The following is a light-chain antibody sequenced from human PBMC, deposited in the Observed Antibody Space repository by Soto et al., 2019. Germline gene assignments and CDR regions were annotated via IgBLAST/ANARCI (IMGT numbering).Light chain of an antibody. Sequence: IVLTQAACTLSLSPGERATLSCRASQSVSSKVAWYQQRRGQAPRLLIYGASSRATGIPTRFSGSGSGTEFTLTISSLEPEDFAVYYCQQRSNWPPTFGGGTKVDIK. J-gene: IGKJ4*01. V-gene: IGKV3-11*01. CDR1: QSVSSK. CDR2: GAS. CDR3: QQRSNWPPT.